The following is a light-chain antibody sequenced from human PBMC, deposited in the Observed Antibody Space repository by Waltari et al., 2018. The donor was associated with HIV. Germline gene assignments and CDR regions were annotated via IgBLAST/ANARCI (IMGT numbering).Light chain of an antibody. CDR2: GNT. Sequence: QSVLTQPPSVSGAPGQRVTISCTGSSSNIGAGYDVRWFQQLPGTAPKLLIYGNTNRPSGVPDRFSGSKSGTSASLAITGLQAEDEADYYCQSYDSGLSAYVFGTGTKVTVL. CDR3: QSYDSGLSAYV. CDR1: SSNIGAGYD. J-gene: IGLJ1*01. V-gene: IGLV1-40*01.